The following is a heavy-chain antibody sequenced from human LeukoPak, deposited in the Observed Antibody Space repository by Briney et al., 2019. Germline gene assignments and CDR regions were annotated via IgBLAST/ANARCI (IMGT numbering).Heavy chain of an antibody. Sequence: GRSLRLSCAASGFTFSSYGMHWVRQAPGKGLEWVSVIYSGGSTYYADSVKGRFTISRDNSKNTLYLQMNSLRAEDTAVYYCARGILTGTGDAFDTWGQGTMVTVSS. CDR1: GFTFSSYG. D-gene: IGHD1-20*01. CDR2: IYSGGST. V-gene: IGHV3-53*01. J-gene: IGHJ3*02. CDR3: ARGILTGTGDAFDT.